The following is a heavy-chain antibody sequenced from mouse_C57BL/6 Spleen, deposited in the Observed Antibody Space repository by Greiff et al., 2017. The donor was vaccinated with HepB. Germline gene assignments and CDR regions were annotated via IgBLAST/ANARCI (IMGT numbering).Heavy chain of an antibody. CDR1: GYTFTDYY. V-gene: IGHV1-76*01. Sequence: VQLVESGAELVRPGASVKLSCKASGYTFTDYYINWVKQRPGQGLEWIARIYPGSGNTYYNEKFKGKATLTAEKSSSTAYMQLSSLTSEDSAVYFCAVYYDYDDGLAWFAYWGQGTLVTVSA. D-gene: IGHD2-4*01. CDR3: AVYYDYDDGLAWFAY. J-gene: IGHJ3*01. CDR2: IYPGSGNT.